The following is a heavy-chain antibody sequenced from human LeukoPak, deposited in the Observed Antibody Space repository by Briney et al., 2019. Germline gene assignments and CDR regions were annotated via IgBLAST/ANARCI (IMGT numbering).Heavy chain of an antibody. CDR3: ARYYDFWA. D-gene: IGHD3-3*01. CDR2: IYYSGST. CDR1: GGSISSSSYY. Sequence: SETLSLTCTVSGGSISSSSYYWGWIRQSPGKGLEWIGSIYYSGSTYYNPSLKSRVMISVDTSKNQFSLKLSSVTAADTAVYYCARYYDFWAWGQGTLVTVSS. J-gene: IGHJ4*02. V-gene: IGHV4-39*01.